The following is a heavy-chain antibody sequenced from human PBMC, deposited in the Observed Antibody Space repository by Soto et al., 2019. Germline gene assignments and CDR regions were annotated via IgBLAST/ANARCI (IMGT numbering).Heavy chain of an antibody. Sequence: QLQLQESGSGLVKPSQTLSLTCAVSGGSISSGGYSWSWIRQPPGKGLEWIGYIYHSGSTYYNPALKSRATISVDRSKNQFSLKLSSVTAADTAVYYCARVVAATGGMDVWGQGTTVTVSS. V-gene: IGHV4-30-2*01. D-gene: IGHD2-15*01. J-gene: IGHJ6*02. CDR3: ARVVAATGGMDV. CDR2: IYHSGST. CDR1: GGSISSGGYS.